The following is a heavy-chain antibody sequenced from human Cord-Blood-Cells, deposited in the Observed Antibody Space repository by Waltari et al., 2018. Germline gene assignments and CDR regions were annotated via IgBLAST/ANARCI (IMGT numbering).Heavy chain of an antibody. D-gene: IGHD2-2*01. CDR3: ARGGRYCSSTSCQNNWFDP. CDR1: GGSFSGYY. V-gene: IGHV4-34*01. CDR2: INHSGST. Sequence: QVQLQQWGAGLLKPSETLSLTCAVYGGSFSGYYWSWIRQPQGKGLEWIGEINHSGSTNYNPSLKSRVTISVDTSKNQFSLKLSSVTAADTAVYYCARGGRYCSSTSCQNNWFDPWGQGTLVTVSS. J-gene: IGHJ5*02.